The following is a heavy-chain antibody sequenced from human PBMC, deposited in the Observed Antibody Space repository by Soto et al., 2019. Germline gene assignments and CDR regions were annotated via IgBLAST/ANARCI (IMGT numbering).Heavy chain of an antibody. J-gene: IGHJ4*02. CDR3: ARDPTNVYGDDTFDY. V-gene: IGHV1-69*06. CDR2: IIPSYDRT. CDR1: GDAFKSYA. Sequence: QVLLLQSGSEVKKAGSSVKVSCKASGDAFKSYAIHWVRQAPGQGLEYMGRIIPSYDRTKYAQKFQGRLTLTADMYTSTVYMELSSLRSEDTAVYYCARDPTNVYGDDTFDYWGQGTKVIVSS. D-gene: IGHD4-17*01.